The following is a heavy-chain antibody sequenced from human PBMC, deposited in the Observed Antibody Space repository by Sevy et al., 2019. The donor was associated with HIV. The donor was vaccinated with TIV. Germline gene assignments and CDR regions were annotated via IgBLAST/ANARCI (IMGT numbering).Heavy chain of an antibody. CDR3: ARGGATGTRVY. CDR2: IIPIFGKV. V-gene: IGHV1-69*13. CDR1: GGTFSSYG. J-gene: IGHJ4*02. Sequence: ASVKVSCKASGGTFSSYGLSWVRQAPGQGLEWMGGIIPIFGKVNYAQKFQGRVTITADESTGTAYMELSSLRSEDTAVYYCARGGATGTRVYWGQGTLVTVSS. D-gene: IGHD1-1*01.